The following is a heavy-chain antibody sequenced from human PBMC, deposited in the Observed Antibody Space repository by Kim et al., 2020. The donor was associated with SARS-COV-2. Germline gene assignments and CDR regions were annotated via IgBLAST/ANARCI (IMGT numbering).Heavy chain of an antibody. CDR3: ARRIAARSKYFDS. J-gene: IGHJ4*02. Sequence: GGSLRLSFAASGFAFDDFWMSWVRQAPGKGPEWVASITPDGSGRDYVDSVKGRFTLSRDNGKNTLYLQMSRLRVEDTAVYYCARRIAARSKYFDSWGQGT. D-gene: IGHD3-16*01. V-gene: IGHV3-7*03. CDR2: ITPDGSGR. CDR1: GFAFDDFW.